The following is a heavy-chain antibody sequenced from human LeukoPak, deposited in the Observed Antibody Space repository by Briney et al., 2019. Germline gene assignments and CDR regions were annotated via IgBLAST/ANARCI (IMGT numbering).Heavy chain of an antibody. CDR2: IYPGDSDT. D-gene: IGHD3-10*01. Sequence: GGSLKTSCKGSGYSFTSYWIVWVRQMPGQGLEWMGIIYPGDSDTTYSPSLQGQVTISADKSIGTAYLQWSSLRASDTATYYCARRIGPGGFGGMDVWGQGTTVTVSS. CDR1: GYSFTSYW. CDR3: ARRIGPGGFGGMDV. J-gene: IGHJ6*02. V-gene: IGHV5-51*01.